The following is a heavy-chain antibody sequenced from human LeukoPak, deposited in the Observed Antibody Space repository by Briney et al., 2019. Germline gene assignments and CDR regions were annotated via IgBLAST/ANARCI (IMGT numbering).Heavy chain of an antibody. D-gene: IGHD3-16*02. Sequence: SETLSLTCTVSGGSISSSSYYWGWIRQPPGKGLEWIGSIYYSGSTYYNPSLKSRVTISVDTSKNQFSLKLSSVTAADTAVYYCTRQQYPKFGGVIVSPFDYWGQGTLVTVSS. CDR2: IYYSGST. CDR3: TRQQYPKFGGVIVSPFDY. J-gene: IGHJ4*02. CDR1: GGSISSSSYY. V-gene: IGHV4-39*01.